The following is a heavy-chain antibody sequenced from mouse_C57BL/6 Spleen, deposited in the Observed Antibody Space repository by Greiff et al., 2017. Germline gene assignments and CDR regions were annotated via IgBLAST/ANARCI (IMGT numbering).Heavy chain of an antibody. V-gene: IGHV5-17*01. CDR1: GFTFSDYG. Sequence: EVNLVESGGGLVKPGGSLKLSCAASGFTFSDYGMHWVRQAPEKGLEWVAYISSGSSTIYYADTVKGRFTISRDNAKNTLFLQMTSLRSEDTAMYYCARGITTVVATDYYAMDYWGQGTSVTVSS. CDR3: ARGITTVVATDYYAMDY. J-gene: IGHJ4*01. CDR2: ISSGSSTI. D-gene: IGHD1-1*01.